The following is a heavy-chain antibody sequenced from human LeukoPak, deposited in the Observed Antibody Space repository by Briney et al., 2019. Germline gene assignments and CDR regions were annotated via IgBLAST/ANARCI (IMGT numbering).Heavy chain of an antibody. D-gene: IGHD6-13*01. J-gene: IGHJ3*02. V-gene: IGHV1-69*05. CDR1: GGTFSSYA. Sequence: SVKVSCKASGGTFSSYAVSWVRQAPGQGLEWMGRIIPIFGTANYAQKFQGRVTITTDESTSTAYMELSSLRSEDTAVYYCATRYSSSWDDAFDIWGQGTMVTVSS. CDR2: IIPIFGTA. CDR3: ATRYSSSWDDAFDI.